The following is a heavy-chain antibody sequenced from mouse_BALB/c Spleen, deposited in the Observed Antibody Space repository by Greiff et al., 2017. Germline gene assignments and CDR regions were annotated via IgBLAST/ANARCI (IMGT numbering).Heavy chain of an antibody. CDR2: ISYSGST. D-gene: IGHD2-1*01. CDR3: ARGVYGNLYAMDY. V-gene: IGHV3-2*02. Sequence: EVQLQESGPGLVKPSQSLSLTFTVTGYSITSDYAWNWIRQFPGNKLEWMGYISYSGSTSYNPSLKSRISITRDTSKNQFFLQLNSVTTEDTATYYCARGVYGNLYAMDYWGQGTSVTVAS. J-gene: IGHJ4*01. CDR1: GYSITSDYA.